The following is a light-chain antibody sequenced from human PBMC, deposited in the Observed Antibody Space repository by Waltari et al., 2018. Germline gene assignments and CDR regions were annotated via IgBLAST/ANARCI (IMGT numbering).Light chain of an antibody. V-gene: IGLV1-47*01. J-gene: IGLJ2*01. CDR3: AAWDDSLSGVV. CDR2: RSN. CDR1: SSNIGSNY. Sequence: QSVLTQPPSASGTPGQRVTIPCFGSSSNIGSNYLYWYQQLPGTAPKPLIYRSNQRPSGVPDRFSGSKSGTSASLAISGLRSEDEADYHCAAWDDSLSGVVFGGGTKLTVL.